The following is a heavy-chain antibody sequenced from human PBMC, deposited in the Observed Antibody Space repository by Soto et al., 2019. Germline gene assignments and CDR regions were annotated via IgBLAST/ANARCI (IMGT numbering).Heavy chain of an antibody. V-gene: IGHV1-3*01. CDR1: GYTSTNYA. CDR2: INAGNGNT. D-gene: IGHD6-19*01. J-gene: IGHJ4*02. Sequence: ASVKVSCKASGYTSTNYAMHWVRQAPGQRLEWMGWINAGNGNTKYSQKFQDRVTITRDTSASTAYMELSSLTSEDTAVYYCARDSHGCDYWGQGTLVTVSS. CDR3: ARDSHGCDY.